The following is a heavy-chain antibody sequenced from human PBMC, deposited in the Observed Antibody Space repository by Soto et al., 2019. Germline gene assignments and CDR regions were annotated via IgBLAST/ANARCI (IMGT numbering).Heavy chain of an antibody. CDR1: GFTFSSYW. J-gene: IGHJ3*02. CDR3: ARGQNLRFLEWLVAFDI. CDR2: IKQDGSEK. V-gene: IGHV3-7*01. Sequence: GGSLRLSCAASGFTFSSYWMSWVRQAPGKGLEWVANIKQDGSEKYYVDSVKGRFTISRDNAKNSLYLQMNSLRAEDTAVYYCARGQNLRFLEWLVAFDIWGQGTMVTVSS. D-gene: IGHD3-3*01.